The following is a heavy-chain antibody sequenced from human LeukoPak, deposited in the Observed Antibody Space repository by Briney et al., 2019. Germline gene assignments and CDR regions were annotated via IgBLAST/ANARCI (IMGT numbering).Heavy chain of an antibody. J-gene: IGHJ4*02. D-gene: IGHD1-1*01. V-gene: IGHV3-30*18. CDR2: ISYDGSNK. CDR3: AKERTI. Sequence: LSLTCAVYGGSFSGYYWSWVRQAPGKGLEWVAVISYDGSNKYYADSVKGRFTISRDNSKNTLYLQMNSLRAEDTAVYYCAKERTIWGQGTLVTVSS. CDR1: GGSFSGYY.